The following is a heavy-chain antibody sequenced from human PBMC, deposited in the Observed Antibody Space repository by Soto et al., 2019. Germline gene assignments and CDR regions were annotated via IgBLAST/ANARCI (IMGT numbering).Heavy chain of an antibody. CDR1: GCTFSSYW. V-gene: IGHV3-74*01. Sequence: EVQLVESGGGLVQPGGSLRLSCAASGCTFSSYWMHWVRQAPGKGLVWVSRINSDGSSTSYADAVKGRFTISRDNAKNTLYLQMNSLRAEDTAVYYCARDSSYDFWCGYRPIDYWGQGTLVTVSS. CDR3: ARDSSYDFWCGYRPIDY. CDR2: INSDGSST. D-gene: IGHD3-3*01. J-gene: IGHJ4*02.